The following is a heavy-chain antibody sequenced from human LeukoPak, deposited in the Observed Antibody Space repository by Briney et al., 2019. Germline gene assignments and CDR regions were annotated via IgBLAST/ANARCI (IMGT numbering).Heavy chain of an antibody. CDR3: ARGRGYYDFWSGITDAFDI. V-gene: IGHV4-61*02. D-gene: IGHD3-3*01. J-gene: IGHJ3*02. CDR2: IYTSGST. CDR1: GGSISSGSYY. Sequence: SETLSLTCTVSGGSISSGSYYWSWIRQPAGKGLEWIGRIYTSGSTNYNPSLKSRVTISVDTSKNQFSLKLSSVTAADTAVYYCARGRGYYDFWSGITDAFDIWGQGTMVTVSS.